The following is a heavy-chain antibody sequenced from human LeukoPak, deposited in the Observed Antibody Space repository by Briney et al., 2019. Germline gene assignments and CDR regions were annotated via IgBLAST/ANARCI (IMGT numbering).Heavy chain of an antibody. J-gene: IGHJ4*02. CDR2: IKQDGSEQ. Sequence: GGSLRLSCAASGFTFTTYWMGWVRQAPGKGLEWVANIKQDGSEQFYVDSVKGRFTISRDNAENSLYLQMNSLRAEDTAVYYCARVETMVRGLFDWGQGTLVTVSS. D-gene: IGHD3-10*01. V-gene: IGHV3-7*01. CDR3: ARVETMVRGLFD. CDR1: GFTFTTYW.